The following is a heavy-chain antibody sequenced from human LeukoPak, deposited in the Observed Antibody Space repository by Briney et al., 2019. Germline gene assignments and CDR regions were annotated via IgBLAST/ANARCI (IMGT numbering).Heavy chain of an antibody. V-gene: IGHV3-30*04. D-gene: IGHD2-2*01. CDR1: GFTFSSYA. J-gene: IGHJ4*02. Sequence: GRSLRLSCVASGFTFSSYAMHWVRQAPGKGLEWVAVISYDGSNKYYADSVKGRFTISRDNSKNTLYLQMNSLRAEDTAVYYCARAHQYCSSISCYAGFDYWGQGTLVTVSS. CDR3: ARAHQYCSSISCYAGFDY. CDR2: ISYDGSNK.